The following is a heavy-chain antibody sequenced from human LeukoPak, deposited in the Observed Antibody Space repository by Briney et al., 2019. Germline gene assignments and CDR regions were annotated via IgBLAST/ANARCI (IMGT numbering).Heavy chain of an antibody. Sequence: ASVKVSCKASGYTFVNFGLIWVRQAPGQGLEWMGWISPENGDTNYAQTFQDRVTMTTDTSTSTAYMELRSLRSDDTAVYYCAREGGPTGGAQDYWGQGTLVTVSS. CDR2: ISPENGDT. CDR3: AREGGPTGGAQDY. CDR1: GYTFVNFG. D-gene: IGHD1-1*01. V-gene: IGHV1-18*01. J-gene: IGHJ4*02.